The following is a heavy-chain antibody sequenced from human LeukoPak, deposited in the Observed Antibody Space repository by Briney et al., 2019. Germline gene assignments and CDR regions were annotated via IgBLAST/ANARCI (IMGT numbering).Heavy chain of an antibody. J-gene: IGHJ3*02. CDR2: INPNSGGT. V-gene: IGHV1-2*02. D-gene: IGHD7-27*01. CDR3: ARDGNWGSLRGAFDI. CDR1: GYTFTGYY. Sequence: GASVKVSCKASGYTFTGYYMHWVRQAPGQGLEWTGWINPNSGGTNYAQKFQGRVTMTRDTSISTAYMELSRLRSDDTAVYYCARDGNWGSLRGAFDIWGQGTIVTVSS.